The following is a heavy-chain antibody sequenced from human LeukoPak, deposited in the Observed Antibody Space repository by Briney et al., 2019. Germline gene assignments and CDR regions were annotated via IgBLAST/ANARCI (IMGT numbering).Heavy chain of an antibody. J-gene: IGHJ4*02. CDR1: GYSISSGYY. V-gene: IGHV4-38-2*02. CDR3: ARAYYDFWSGYSYYFDY. D-gene: IGHD3-3*01. Sequence: ASETLSLTCTVSGYSISSGYYWGWIRQPPGKGLEWIGSIYHSGSTYYNPSLKSRVTISVDTSKNQFSLKLSSVTAADTAVYYCARAYYDFWSGYSYYFDYWGQGTLVTVSS. CDR2: IYHSGST.